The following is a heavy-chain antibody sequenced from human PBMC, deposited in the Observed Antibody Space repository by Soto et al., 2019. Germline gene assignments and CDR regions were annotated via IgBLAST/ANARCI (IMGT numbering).Heavy chain of an antibody. J-gene: IGHJ4*01. CDR1: GFTVSSNY. V-gene: IGHV3-53*02. Sequence: EVQLVETGGGLIQPGGSLRLSCAASGFTVSSNYMSWVRQAPGKGLEWVSVIYSGGTTDYTDSVKGRFTISRDNANNSLYLQMNSLRAEDTAVYYCVRDRSARVPTSIDYWGHGTLVTVSS. D-gene: IGHD3-3*01. CDR3: VRDRSARVPTSIDY. CDR2: IYSGGTT.